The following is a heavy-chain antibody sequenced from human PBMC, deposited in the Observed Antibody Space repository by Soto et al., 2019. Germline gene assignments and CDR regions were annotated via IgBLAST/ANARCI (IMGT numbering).Heavy chain of an antibody. CDR1: GGSISSGGYY. V-gene: IGHV4-31*03. D-gene: IGHD3-10*01. Sequence: QVQLQESGPGLVKPSQTLSLTCTVSGGSISSGGYYWSWIRQHPGKGLEWIGYIYYSGSAYCNPSLKSRFTISFDTSKNQFSLTLSSVTAADTAVYYCARDPGSNWFDPWGQGTLVTVSS. J-gene: IGHJ5*02. CDR2: IYYSGSA. CDR3: ARDPGSNWFDP.